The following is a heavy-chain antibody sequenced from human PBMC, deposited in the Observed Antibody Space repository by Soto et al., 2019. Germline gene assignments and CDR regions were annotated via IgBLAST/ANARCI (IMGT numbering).Heavy chain of an antibody. CDR3: ARLSTSGHGCDSFAS. J-gene: IGHJ4*02. D-gene: IGHD3-10*01. CDR2: IKHDGTEK. Sequence: EVQLVESGGGLVQPGGSLRLSCVASGFTFSNYWMTWVRQAPGKGLEWVANIKHDGTEKYYVDYLRGRFTISRDNAGKSLYLEMNNLRGEDTAVYYCARLSTSGHGCDSFASWGQGTLVTVNS. V-gene: IGHV3-7*01. CDR1: GFTFSNYW.